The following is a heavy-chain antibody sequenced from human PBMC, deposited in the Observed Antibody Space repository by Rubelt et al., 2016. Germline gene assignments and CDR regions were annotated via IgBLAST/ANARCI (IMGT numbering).Heavy chain of an antibody. CDR2: INAGNGNT. Sequence: QVQLVQSGAEVKKPGASVKVSCKASGYTFTSYAMHWVRQAPGQRLEWMGWINAGNGNTKYSQKFQGKVTTTRDTSASTAYMGLSSLRSEDTAVYYCASSGFDYDILTGYYNYYGMDVWGQGTTVTVSS. J-gene: IGHJ6*02. CDR1: GYTFTSYA. CDR3: ASSGFDYDILTGYYNYYGMDV. D-gene: IGHD3-9*01. V-gene: IGHV1-3*01.